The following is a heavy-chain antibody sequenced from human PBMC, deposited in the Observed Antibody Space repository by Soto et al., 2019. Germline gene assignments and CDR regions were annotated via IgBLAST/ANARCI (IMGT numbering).Heavy chain of an antibody. CDR1: GGSISSYY. V-gene: IGHV4-59*01. Sequence: PSETLSLTCTVSGGSISSYYWSWIRQPPGKGLEWIGYIYYSGSTNYNPSLKSRVTISVDTSKNQFSLKLSFVTAADTAVYYCASTLKGVGAVYYGMDVWGQGTTVTVSS. J-gene: IGHJ6*02. CDR3: ASTLKGVGAVYYGMDV. D-gene: IGHD1-26*01. CDR2: IYYSGST.